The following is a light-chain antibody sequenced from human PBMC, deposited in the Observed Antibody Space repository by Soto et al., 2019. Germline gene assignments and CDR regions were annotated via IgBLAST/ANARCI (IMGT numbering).Light chain of an antibody. Sequence: QSALTQPASVSGSPGQSITISCTGTSSDVGGYNYVSWYQQHPGKAPNLIIFDVSNRPSGVSNRFSGSKSGNSASLTISGHQAADEADYYCSSYTGSNTPVVFGGGTKLTVL. CDR3: SSYTGSNTPVV. CDR1: SSDVGGYNY. CDR2: DVS. V-gene: IGLV2-14*01. J-gene: IGLJ2*01.